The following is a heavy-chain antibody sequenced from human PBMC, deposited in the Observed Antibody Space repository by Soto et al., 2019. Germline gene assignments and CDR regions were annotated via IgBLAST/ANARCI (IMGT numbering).Heavy chain of an antibody. CDR2: IYSGGST. D-gene: IGHD6-13*01. V-gene: IGHV3-66*01. CDR1: GFTVSSNY. CDR3: AREVIAAAGPFFDY. Sequence: EVQLVESGGGLDQPGGSLRLSCAASGFTVSSNYMSWVRQAPGKGLEWVSVIYSGGSTYYADSVKGRFTISRDNSKNTLYLQMNSLRAEDTAVYYCAREVIAAAGPFFDYWGQGTLVTVSS. J-gene: IGHJ4*02.